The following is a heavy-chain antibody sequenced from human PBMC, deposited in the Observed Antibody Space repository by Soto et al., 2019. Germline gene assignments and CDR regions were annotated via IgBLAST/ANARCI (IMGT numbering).Heavy chain of an antibody. CDR2: ISDDGTNK. CDR3: PREGHGDWFDP. D-gene: IGHD3-10*01. J-gene: IGHJ5*02. CDR1: GFTFSTYA. Sequence: QVHLVESGGGVVQPGRSLRLSCAASGFTFSTYAMHWVRQAPGKGLEWVATISDDGTNKYYADSVKGRFTISRDSSKDTLYLQMNGLRAEDTAVYYCPREGHGDWFDPWGQGTLVTVSS. V-gene: IGHV3-30-3*01.